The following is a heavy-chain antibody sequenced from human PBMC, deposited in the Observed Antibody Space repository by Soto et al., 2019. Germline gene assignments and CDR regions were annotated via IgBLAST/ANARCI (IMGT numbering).Heavy chain of an antibody. Sequence: QVQLVDSGGGVVQPGRSLRLSCAASGFIFSNYALHWVRQAPGKGLEWVAVISYDGTDKDYADSVKGRFTISRDSSKNTLYVQMNSLRPEDTALYYCVGEGGQWLSNRGFDYWGQGTLVTVSS. D-gene: IGHD6-19*01. CDR2: ISYDGTDK. J-gene: IGHJ4*02. V-gene: IGHV3-30-3*01. CDR3: VGEGGQWLSNRGFDY. CDR1: GFIFSNYA.